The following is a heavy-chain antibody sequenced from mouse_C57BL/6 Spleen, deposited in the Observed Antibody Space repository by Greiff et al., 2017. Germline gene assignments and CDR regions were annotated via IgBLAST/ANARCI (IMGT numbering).Heavy chain of an antibody. CDR1: GYTFTSYW. CDR3: ARGGNLAWFAY. Sequence: QVQLQQPGAELVMPGASVKLSCKASGYTFTSYWMHWVKQRPGQGLEWIGEIDPSDSYTNYHQKFKGKSTLTVDKSASTAYMQLSSLTSEDSAVYYCARGGNLAWFAYWGQGTLVTVSA. CDR2: IDPSDSYT. D-gene: IGHD2-1*01. V-gene: IGHV1-69*01. J-gene: IGHJ3*01.